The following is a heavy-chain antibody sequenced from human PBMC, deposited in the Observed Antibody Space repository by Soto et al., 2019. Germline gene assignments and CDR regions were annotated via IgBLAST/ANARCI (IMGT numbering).Heavy chain of an antibody. D-gene: IGHD2-15*01. J-gene: IGHJ4*02. CDR2: RYYSEST. V-gene: IGHV4-31*03. Sequence: TLSVTCTFSGRSITTGGYYWSWIRQLPGKGLEWIGHRYYSESTYYNPSLKSRVSISLDTSKNQFSLKLSFVTAADTAMYYCARTKCSGGSCYSWSLDYWGQGTTVTVSS. CDR1: GRSITTGGYY. CDR3: ARTKCSGGSCYSWSLDY.